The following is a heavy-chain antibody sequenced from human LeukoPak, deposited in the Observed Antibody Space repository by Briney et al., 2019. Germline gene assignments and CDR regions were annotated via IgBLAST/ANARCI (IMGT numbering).Heavy chain of an antibody. D-gene: IGHD2-15*01. CDR1: VYTFTSYG. CDR3: ARGAIRRRGSCWDY. J-gene: IGHJ4*02. V-gene: IGHV1-18*01. CDR2: ISAYNGNT. Sequence: ASVTVSCKASVYTFTSYGISGVGRAPGQGRAWVGWISAYNGNTNYAQKLQGRVTMTTDTSTSTAYMELRSLRSDDTAVYYCARGAIRRRGSCWDYWGQGTLVTVSS.